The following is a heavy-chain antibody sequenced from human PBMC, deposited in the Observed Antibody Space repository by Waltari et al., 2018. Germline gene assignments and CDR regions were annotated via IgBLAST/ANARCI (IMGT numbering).Heavy chain of an antibody. Sequence: EVQLVESGGGLVQPGGSLRLSCAASGFTFSSYSMNWVRQAPGKGLEWVSYISSSSSTIYYADSVKGRFSISRDNAKNSLYLQMNSLRAEDTAVYYCAREMEDYYGSGRGYYYYMDVWGKGTTVTVSS. CDR1: GFTFSSYS. V-gene: IGHV3-48*04. CDR3: AREMEDYYGSGRGYYYYMDV. J-gene: IGHJ6*03. CDR2: ISSSSSTI. D-gene: IGHD3-10*01.